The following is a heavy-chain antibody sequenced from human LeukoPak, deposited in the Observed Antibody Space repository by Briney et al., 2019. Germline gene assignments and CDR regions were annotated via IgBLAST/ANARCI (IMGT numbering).Heavy chain of an antibody. CDR2: IKSKTDGGTT. J-gene: IGHJ4*02. D-gene: IGHD3-10*01. CDR3: TTRLDGDSYGPQALRGYYGSGSFDY. CDR1: GFTFSNAW. V-gene: IGHV3-15*01. Sequence: GGSLRLSCAASGFTFSNAWMSWVRQAPGKGLEWVGRIKSKTDGGTTDYAAPVKGRFTISRDDSKNTLYLHMNSLKTEDTAVYYCTTRLDGDSYGPQALRGYYGSGSFDYWGQGTLVTVSS.